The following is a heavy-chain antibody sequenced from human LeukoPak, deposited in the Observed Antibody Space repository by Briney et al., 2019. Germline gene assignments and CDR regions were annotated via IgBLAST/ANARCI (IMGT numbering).Heavy chain of an antibody. D-gene: IGHD1-1*01. Sequence: SETLSLTCTVSGGSIGSSSDYWGWIRQPPGKGLEWIGTINYSGNTLCNPSLRSRVTISVDTSRNQFSLKLRSVTAADTAVYYCARQALADYFDYWGQGTLVTVSS. CDR2: INYSGNT. J-gene: IGHJ4*02. CDR1: GGSIGSSSDY. V-gene: IGHV4-39*01. CDR3: ARQALADYFDY.